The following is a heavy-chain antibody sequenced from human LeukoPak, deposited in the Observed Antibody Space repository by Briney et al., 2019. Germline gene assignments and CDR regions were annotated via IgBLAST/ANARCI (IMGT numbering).Heavy chain of an antibody. CDR1: GVFIVRHY. J-gene: IGHJ4*02. V-gene: IGHV4-59*11. D-gene: IGHD2-15*01. CDR2: ISYSGST. Sequence: SETLSLSCTVSGVFIVRHYWIWLRQTPGKGLEWIGQISYSGSTNYNPSLKSRVTISLDRPMNQVSLRLSSVTAADTAVYYCARDGEGDQGWDYWGQGTLVTVSS. CDR3: ARDGEGDQGWDY.